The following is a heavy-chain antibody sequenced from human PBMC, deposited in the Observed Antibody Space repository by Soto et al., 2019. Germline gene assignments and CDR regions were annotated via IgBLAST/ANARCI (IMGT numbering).Heavy chain of an antibody. V-gene: IGHV1-18*01. CDR1: GYTFTNYG. D-gene: IGHD4-17*01. J-gene: IGHJ5*02. CDR3: ARADHGRAPRGGNWFDP. Sequence: QVPLVQSGGEVKKPGASVKVSCKASGYTFTNYGVAWVRQAPGQGLEWMGWTSAYTLNTNYAQKFQGRVTVTTDTSTSTAYRELRSLRPDDTAVYYCARADHGRAPRGGNWFDPWGQGTLVTVSS. CDR2: TSAYTLNT.